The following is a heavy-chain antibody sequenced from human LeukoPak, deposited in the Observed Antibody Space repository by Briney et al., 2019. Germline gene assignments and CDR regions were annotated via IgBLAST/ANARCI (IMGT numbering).Heavy chain of an antibody. CDR2: ISYDGSNK. CDR3: ARDDSGYDSGPSFDY. V-gene: IGHV3-30-3*01. CDR1: GGSISSYY. Sequence: LSLTCTVSGGSISSYYWSWIRQPPGKGLEWVAVISYDGSNKYYADSVKGRFTISRDNSKNTLYLQMNSLRAEDTAVYYCARDDSGYDSGPSFDYWGQGTLVTVSS. J-gene: IGHJ4*02. D-gene: IGHD5-12*01.